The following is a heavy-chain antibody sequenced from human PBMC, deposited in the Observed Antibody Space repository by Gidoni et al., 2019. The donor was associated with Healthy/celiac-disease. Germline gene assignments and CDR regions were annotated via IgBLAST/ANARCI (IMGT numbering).Heavy chain of an antibody. D-gene: IGHD4-17*01. V-gene: IGHV3-30*18. CDR3: AKEARTTGIGDWYFDL. J-gene: IGHJ2*01. CDR2: ISYDGSNK. Sequence: QVQLVESGGGVVQPGRSLRLSCAASGFTFSSYGMHWVRQAPGKGLEWVAVISYDGSNKYYADSVKGRFTISRDNSKNTLYLQMNSLRAEDTAVYYCAKEARTTGIGDWYFDLWGRGTLVTVSS. CDR1: GFTFSSYG.